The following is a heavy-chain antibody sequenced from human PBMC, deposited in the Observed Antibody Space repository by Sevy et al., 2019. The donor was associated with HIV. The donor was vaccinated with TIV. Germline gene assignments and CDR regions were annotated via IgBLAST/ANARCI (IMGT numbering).Heavy chain of an antibody. J-gene: IGHJ6*02. CDR3: ATNTVTHTDYDYYGMDV. D-gene: IGHD4-4*01. CDR2: ISWDGGST. CDR1: GFTFDDYT. Sequence: GGSLRLSCAASGFTFDDYTMHWVRQAPGKGLEWVSLISWDGGSTYYADSVKGRFTISRDNSNNSLYLQMNSLRTEDTALYYCATNTVTHTDYDYYGMDVWGQGTTVTVSS. V-gene: IGHV3-43*01.